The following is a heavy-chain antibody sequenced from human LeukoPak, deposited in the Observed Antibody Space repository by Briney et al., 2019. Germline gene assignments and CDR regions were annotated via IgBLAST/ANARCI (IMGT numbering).Heavy chain of an antibody. CDR1: GYTFTVYY. CDR3: ARVQFRLDPPDFDY. D-gene: IGHD2-2*03. V-gene: IGHV1-2*02. CDR2: INPNSGGT. J-gene: IGHJ4*02. Sequence: ASVKVSCKSSGYTFTVYYMHRVRQAAGQALETMGWINPNSGGTNYAQKFQGRVTMTRDTSISTAYMELSRLRSDDTAVYYCARVQFRLDPPDFDYWGQGTLVTVSS.